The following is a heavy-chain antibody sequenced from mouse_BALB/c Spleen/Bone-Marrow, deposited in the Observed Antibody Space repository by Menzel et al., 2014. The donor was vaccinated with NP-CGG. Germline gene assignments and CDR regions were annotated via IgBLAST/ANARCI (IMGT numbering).Heavy chain of an antibody. CDR3: ARMGDYSYYFDY. CDR1: GYAFSSYW. D-gene: IGHD1-1*01. Sequence: LVESGAELVRPGSSVKISCKASGYAFSSYWMNWAKQRPGQGLEWIGQIYPGDGDTNYNGKFKGKATLTADKSSSTAYIQLSSLTSEDSAVYFCARMGDYSYYFDYWGQGTTLTVSS. J-gene: IGHJ2*01. V-gene: IGHV1-80*01. CDR2: IYPGDGDT.